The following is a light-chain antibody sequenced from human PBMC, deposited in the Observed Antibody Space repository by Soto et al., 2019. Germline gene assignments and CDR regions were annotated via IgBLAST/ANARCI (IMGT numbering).Light chain of an antibody. Sequence: GERATLSCRARQSVNSNLAWYQQKPGQAPRLLIYDTSSRATGIPARFSGSRSGTEFTLTISSLQSEDSAVYYCQQYNNWPPWTFGQGTKVDIK. V-gene: IGKV3-15*01. CDR2: DTS. CDR1: QSVNSN. CDR3: QQYNNWPPWT. J-gene: IGKJ1*01.